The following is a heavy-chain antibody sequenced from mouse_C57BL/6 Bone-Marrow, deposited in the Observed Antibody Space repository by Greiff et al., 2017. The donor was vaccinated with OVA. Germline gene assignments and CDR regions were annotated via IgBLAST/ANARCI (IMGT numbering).Heavy chain of an antibody. Sequence: EVMLVESGGGLVKPGGSLKLSCAASGFTFSDYGMHWVRQAPEKGLEWVAYISSGSSTSYYEDTMKSRFTNTKDNTKNTLILQMTSLRSEDTAMCCCGILLGFAYWGQGTLVTVSA. CDR2: ISSGSSTS. CDR1: GFTFSDYG. CDR3: GILLGFAY. D-gene: IGHD1-1*02. J-gene: IGHJ3*01. V-gene: IGHV5-17*01.